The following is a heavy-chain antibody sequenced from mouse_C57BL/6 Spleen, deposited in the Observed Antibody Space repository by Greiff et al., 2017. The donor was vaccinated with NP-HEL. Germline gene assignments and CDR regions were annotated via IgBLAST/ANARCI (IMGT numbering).Heavy chain of an antibody. CDR1: GFTFSSYT. J-gene: IGHJ4*01. CDR2: ISGGGGNT. V-gene: IGHV5-9*01. CDR3: ARQGDYAMYY. Sequence: EVHLVESGGGLVKPGGSLKLSCAASGFTFSSYTMSWVRQTPEKRLEWVATISGGGGNTYYPDSVKGRFTISRDNAKNTLYLQMSSLRSEDTALYYCARQGDYAMYYWGQGTSVTVSS.